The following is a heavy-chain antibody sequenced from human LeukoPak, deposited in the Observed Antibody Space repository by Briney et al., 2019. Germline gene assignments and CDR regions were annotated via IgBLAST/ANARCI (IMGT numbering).Heavy chain of an antibody. J-gene: IGHJ6*02. D-gene: IGHD2-15*01. CDR1: GFTFSSYA. CDR2: ISGSGGST. Sequence: GGSLRLSCAASGFTFSSYAMSWVRQAPGKGLEWVSAISGSGGSTYYADSVKGRFTISRDNSKNTLYLQMNSLRAEDTAVYYCAKDITGVVAFLVYYYGMDVWGQGTTVTVSS. CDR3: AKDITGVVAFLVYYYGMDV. V-gene: IGHV3-23*01.